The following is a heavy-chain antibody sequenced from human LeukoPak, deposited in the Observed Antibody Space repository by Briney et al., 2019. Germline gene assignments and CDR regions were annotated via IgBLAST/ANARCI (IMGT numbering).Heavy chain of an antibody. CDR2: INHSGST. Sequence: SETLSLTCAVYGGSFSGYYWSWIRQPPAKGQEWIGEINHSGSTNYNPSLKSRVTISVDTSKNLFSLKLSSVTAADTAVYYCARRVTDTYYYYYYIDVWGKGTTATVSS. CDR1: GGSFSGYY. D-gene: IGHD2-21*02. CDR3: ARRVTDTYYYYYYIDV. V-gene: IGHV4-34*01. J-gene: IGHJ6*03.